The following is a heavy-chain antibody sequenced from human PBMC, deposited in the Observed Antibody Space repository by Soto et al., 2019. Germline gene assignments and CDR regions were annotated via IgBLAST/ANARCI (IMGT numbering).Heavy chain of an antibody. V-gene: IGHV3-23*01. CDR1: GFTFSSYA. Sequence: EVQLLESGGGLVQPGGSLRLSCAASGFTFSSYAMSWVRQAPGKGLEWVSAISGSGGSTYYADSVKGRFTISRDNSKNTLYLQMNSLRAEDTAVYYCAKDGELYYDSSGYYAFDYWGQGTLVTVSS. J-gene: IGHJ4*02. D-gene: IGHD3-22*01. CDR2: ISGSGGST. CDR3: AKDGELYYDSSGYYAFDY.